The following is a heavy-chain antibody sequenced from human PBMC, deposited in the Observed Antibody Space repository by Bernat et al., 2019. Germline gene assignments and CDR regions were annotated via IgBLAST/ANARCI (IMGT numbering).Heavy chain of an antibody. CDR3: ARYTTYYDFWSGYRPALAFDY. CDR2: IFSNDEK. Sequence: QVTLKESGPVLVKPTETLTLTCTVSGFSLSNARMGVSWIRQPPGKALEWLAHIFSNDEKSYSTSLKSRLTISKDTSKSQVVLTMTNMDPVDTATYYCARYTTYYDFWSGYRPALAFDYWAREPWSPSPQ. V-gene: IGHV2-26*01. CDR1: GFSLSNARMG. D-gene: IGHD3-3*01. J-gene: IGHJ4*02.